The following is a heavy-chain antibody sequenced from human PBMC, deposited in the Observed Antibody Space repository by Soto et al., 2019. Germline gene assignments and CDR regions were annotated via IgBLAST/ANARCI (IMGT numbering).Heavy chain of an antibody. D-gene: IGHD3-3*01. Sequence: HPGGSLRLSCAASGFTFSSYAMSWVRQAPGKGLEWVSAISGSGGSTYYADSVKGRFTISRDNSKNTLYLQMNSLRAEDTAVYYCAKDHLNYDFWSGYPYPATDAFDIWGQGTMVTVSS. CDR1: GFTFSSYA. CDR2: ISGSGGST. J-gene: IGHJ3*02. V-gene: IGHV3-23*01. CDR3: AKDHLNYDFWSGYPYPATDAFDI.